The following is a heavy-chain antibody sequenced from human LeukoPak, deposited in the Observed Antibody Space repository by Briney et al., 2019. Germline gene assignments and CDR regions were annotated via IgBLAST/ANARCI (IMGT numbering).Heavy chain of an antibody. J-gene: IGHJ4*02. CDR2: ISSSGSTK. Sequence: PGRSLRLSCAASGFTFRHYYMRWVRQAPAKGLECVSYISSSGSTKHYADTVKGRFTISRDNAKNSLYLQMNSLRAEDTAVYYCARDSIPVSGSFDYWGQGTLVTVSS. D-gene: IGHD6-25*01. V-gene: IGHV3-11*04. CDR3: ARDSIPVSGSFDY. CDR1: GFTFRHYY.